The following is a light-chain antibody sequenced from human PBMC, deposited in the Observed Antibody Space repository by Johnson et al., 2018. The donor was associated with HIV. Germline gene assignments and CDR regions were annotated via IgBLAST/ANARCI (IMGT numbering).Light chain of an antibody. J-gene: IGLJ1*01. CDR2: DNN. CDR1: NSNIGSNY. V-gene: IGLV1-51*01. CDR3: GTWDSGLSGGLYL. Sequence: QSVLTQPPSVYAAPGQKVTISCSGSNSNIGSNYVSWYQQLPGTAPKLLIYDNNKRPSGIPDRFSGSKSGTSATLGITGLQTGDEADYYCGTWDSGLSGGLYLFGPGTKVTVL.